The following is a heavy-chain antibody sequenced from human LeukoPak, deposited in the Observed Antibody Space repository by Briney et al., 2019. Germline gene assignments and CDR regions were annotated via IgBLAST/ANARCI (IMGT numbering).Heavy chain of an antibody. D-gene: IGHD5-24*01. V-gene: IGHV3-53*01. CDR1: GLTVNSNY. J-gene: IGHJ3*02. Sequence: PGGSLRLSCVASGLTVNSNYMSWVRQAPGKGLEWVSAIYSGGATYYAGSVKGRFTVSRDDSKNTLHLQMYRLRAEDTAMYYCVSQKWLYAFDIWGQGTMVTVSS. CDR3: VSQKWLYAFDI. CDR2: IYSGGAT.